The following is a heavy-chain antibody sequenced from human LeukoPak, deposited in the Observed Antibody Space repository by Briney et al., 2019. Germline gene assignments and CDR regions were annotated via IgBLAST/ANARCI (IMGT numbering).Heavy chain of an antibody. Sequence: GGSLRLSCAASGFTVSSNYMSWVRQALGKGLEWVSIIYSGGATYYANSVKGRFTISRDISRATIFLQLSGLGTEDTAIYYCARGHYTGQWLVPLHYWGQGALVTVSS. CDR1: GFTVSSNY. V-gene: IGHV3-66*02. CDR2: IYSGGAT. CDR3: ARGHYTGQWLVPLHY. J-gene: IGHJ4*02. D-gene: IGHD6-19*01.